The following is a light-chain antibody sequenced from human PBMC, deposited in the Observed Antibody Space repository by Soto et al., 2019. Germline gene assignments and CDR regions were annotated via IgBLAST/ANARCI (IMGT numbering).Light chain of an antibody. J-gene: IGKJ3*01. CDR1: QSVSSY. CDR3: QQRSNWPPFS. Sequence: EIVLTQSPATLSLSPGERATLSCRASQSVSSYLVWYQQKPGQAPRLLIYDESTRATGVPARFSGSGSGTDFTLTISSLEPEDVAVYYCQQRSNWPPFSFGPGTTVDIK. CDR2: DES. V-gene: IGKV3-11*01.